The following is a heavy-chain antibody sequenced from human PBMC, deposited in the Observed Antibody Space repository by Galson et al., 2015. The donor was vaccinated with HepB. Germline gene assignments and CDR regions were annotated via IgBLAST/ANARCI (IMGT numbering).Heavy chain of an antibody. CDR1: GFTFSDYY. D-gene: IGHD4-23*01. CDR3: ARGGPTVVTHLDY. Sequence: SLRLSCAASGFTFSDYYMSWIRQAPGKGLEWVSYISSSSSYTNYADSVKGRFTISRDNAKNSLYLQMNSLRAEDTAVYYCARGGPTVVTHLDYWGQGTLVTVSS. J-gene: IGHJ4*02. V-gene: IGHV3-11*06. CDR2: ISSSSSYT.